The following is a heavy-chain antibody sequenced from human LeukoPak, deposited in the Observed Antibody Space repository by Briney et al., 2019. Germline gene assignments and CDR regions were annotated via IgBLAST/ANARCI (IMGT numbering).Heavy chain of an antibody. V-gene: IGHV4-34*01. D-gene: IGHD5-12*01. Sequence: PGGSLRLSCAASGFTFSSYAMSWVRQAPGKGLEWIGEINHSGSTNYNPSLKSRVTISVDTSKNQFSLKLSSVTAADTAVYYCTREAATISYWGQGTLVTVSS. CDR2: INHSGST. CDR3: TREAATISY. J-gene: IGHJ4*02. CDR1: GFTFSSYA.